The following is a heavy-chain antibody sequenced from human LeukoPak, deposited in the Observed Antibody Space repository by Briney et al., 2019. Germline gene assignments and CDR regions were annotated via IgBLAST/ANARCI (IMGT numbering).Heavy chain of an antibody. CDR1: GYTFTSYG. Sequence: ASVKVSCKASGYTFTSYGISWVRQAPGQGLEWMGWISAYNGNTNYAQKLQGRVTMTTDTSTSTAYMELRSLRSDDTAVYYCARDPVIWKSVSRYNWFDPWGQGTLVTVSS. J-gene: IGHJ5*02. V-gene: IGHV1-18*01. D-gene: IGHD3-3*01. CDR2: ISAYNGNT. CDR3: ARDPVIWKSVSRYNWFDP.